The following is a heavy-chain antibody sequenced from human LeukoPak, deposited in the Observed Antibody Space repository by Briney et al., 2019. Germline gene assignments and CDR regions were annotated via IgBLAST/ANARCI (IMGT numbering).Heavy chain of an antibody. Sequence: SETLSLTCTVSGGSISSYYWSWIRQPAGKGLEWIGRIYTSGSTNYNPSLKSRVTMSVDTSKNQSSLKLSSVTAADTAVYYCARLNTELLGFGELSYYFDYWGQGTLVTVSS. CDR2: IYTSGST. V-gene: IGHV4-4*07. CDR1: GGSISSYY. D-gene: IGHD3-10*01. CDR3: ARLNTELLGFGELSYYFDY. J-gene: IGHJ4*02.